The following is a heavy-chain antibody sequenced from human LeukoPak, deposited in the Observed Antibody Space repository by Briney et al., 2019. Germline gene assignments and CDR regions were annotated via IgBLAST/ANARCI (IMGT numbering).Heavy chain of an antibody. CDR1: GFTFGRFW. CDR2: INTDGSDI. CDR3: ARGSLGDGSLLVDY. J-gene: IGHJ4*02. D-gene: IGHD1-26*01. Sequence: GGSLRLSCAASGFTFGRFWMHWVRQAPGKGLVWASRINTDGSDITYADSVKGRFTISRDNAKNTVYLQMNSLRAEDTAVYYCARGSLGDGSLLVDYWGQGTLVTVSS. V-gene: IGHV3-74*01.